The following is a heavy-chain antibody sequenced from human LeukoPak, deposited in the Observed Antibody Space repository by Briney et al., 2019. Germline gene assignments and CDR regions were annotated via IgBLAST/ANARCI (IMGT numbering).Heavy chain of an antibody. CDR3: KAYQLLLANFDY. D-gene: IGHD2-2*01. V-gene: IGHV3-21*01. Sequence: GGSLRLSCAASGFTFSSYSMNWVRQAPGKGLEWVSSISSSSSYIYHADSVKGRFTISRDNAKNSLYLQMNSLRAEDTAVYYCKAYQLLLANFDYWGQGTLVTVSS. J-gene: IGHJ4*02. CDR1: GFTFSSYS. CDR2: ISSSSSYI.